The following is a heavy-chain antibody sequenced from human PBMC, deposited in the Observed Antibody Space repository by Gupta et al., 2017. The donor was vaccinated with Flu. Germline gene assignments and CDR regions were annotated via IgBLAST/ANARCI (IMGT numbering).Heavy chain of an antibody. D-gene: IGHD5-18*01. J-gene: IGHJ5*02. CDR3: ARGSNLLRGYSYGYGPVNWFDP. V-gene: IGHV4-34*01. Sequence: QVQLQQWGAGLLKPSETLSLTCAVYGGSFSGYYWSWIRQPPGKGLEWIGEINHSGSTNYNPSLKSRVTISVDTPKNQFSLKLSSVTAADTAVYYCARGSNLLRGYSYGYGPVNWFDPWGQGTLVTVSS. CDR2: INHSGST. CDR1: GGSFSGYY.